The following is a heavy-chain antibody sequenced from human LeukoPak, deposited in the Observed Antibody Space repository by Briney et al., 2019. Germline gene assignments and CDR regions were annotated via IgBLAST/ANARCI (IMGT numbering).Heavy chain of an antibody. CDR3: AREGHDYYDSSGYYGRNWFDP. J-gene: IGHJ5*02. CDR2: IYTSGST. CDR1: GGSISSGSYY. V-gene: IGHV4-61*02. Sequence: SQTLSLTCTVSGGSISSGSYYWSWTRQPAGKGLEWIGRIYTSGSTNYNPSLKSRVTISVDTSKNQFSLKLSSVTAADTAVYYCAREGHDYYDSSGYYGRNWFDPWGQGTLVTVSS. D-gene: IGHD3-22*01.